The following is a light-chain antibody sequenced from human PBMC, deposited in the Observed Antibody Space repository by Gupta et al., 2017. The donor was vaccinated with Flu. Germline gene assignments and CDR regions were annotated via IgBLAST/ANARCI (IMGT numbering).Light chain of an antibody. J-gene: IGKJ2*01. CDR1: HNCWVSSNNRNY. Sequence: SLGETATINCRSSHNCWVSSNNRNYLAWYRQKPGQPPTLLIYWASTRESGIPDRFSGRGSETDFTLTISSLQGEDAAVYYCQQYHYTPFTFGQGTKLEIK. V-gene: IGKV4-1*01. CDR2: WAS. CDR3: QQYHYTPFT.